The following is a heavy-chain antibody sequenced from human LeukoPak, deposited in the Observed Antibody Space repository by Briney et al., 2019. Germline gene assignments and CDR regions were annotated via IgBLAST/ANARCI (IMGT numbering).Heavy chain of an antibody. CDR2: IIDNGANT. V-gene: IGHV3-23*01. J-gene: IGHJ4*02. CDR1: GFILNLYA. CDR3: VRDFYCSGGSCPLFDN. D-gene: IGHD2-15*01. Sequence: GGSLRLSCAASGFILNLYAMSWVRQAPGKGLEWVSGIIDNGANTYYAESVKGRFTISRDNSANTLYLRMHSLRAEDTAVYYCVRDFYCSGGSCPLFDNWGQGTLVTVSS.